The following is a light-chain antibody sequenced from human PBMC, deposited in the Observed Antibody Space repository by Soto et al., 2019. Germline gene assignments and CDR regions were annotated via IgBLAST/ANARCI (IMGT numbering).Light chain of an antibody. CDR3: HLYGTLVIT. Sequence: EIVLTQSPGTLSLSPGERATLSCRTSQSVSSSTLAWYQQKPGQAPRLLIYGTSTRATGIPDRFSGSGSGTDFTLTISRLEPGDFAVYYCHLYGTLVITFGPGTKVDLK. J-gene: IGKJ3*01. CDR1: QSVSSST. CDR2: GTS. V-gene: IGKV3-20*01.